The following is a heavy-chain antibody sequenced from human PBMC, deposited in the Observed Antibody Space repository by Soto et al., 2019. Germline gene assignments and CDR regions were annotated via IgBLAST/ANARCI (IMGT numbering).Heavy chain of an antibody. Sequence: ASVKVSCKASGYTFSRYGISWVRQAPGQGLEWMGWISGYNGGTKYAQKVQGRVTMTIDTSTYTAYMELRSLTSDDTAIYYCEKNGQPPYYYYGMDVWGQGTTVTVSS. CDR2: ISGYNGGT. CDR1: GYTFSRYG. CDR3: EKNGQPPYYYYGMDV. J-gene: IGHJ6*02. V-gene: IGHV1-18*01. D-gene: IGHD2-8*01.